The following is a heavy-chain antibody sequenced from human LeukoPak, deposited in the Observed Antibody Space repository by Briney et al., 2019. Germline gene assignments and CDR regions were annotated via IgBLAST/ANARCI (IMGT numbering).Heavy chain of an antibody. CDR3: AKDGLYCSGGSCYSNWFDP. V-gene: IGHV3-30*18. Sequence: GGSLRLSCAASGFTFSSYGMHWVRQAPGKGLEWVAVISYDGSNKYYADSVKGRFTISRDNSKNTRSLQMNSLRAEDTAVYYCAKDGLYCSGGSCYSNWFDPWGQGTLVTVSS. CDR1: GFTFSSYG. CDR2: ISYDGSNK. D-gene: IGHD2-15*01. J-gene: IGHJ5*02.